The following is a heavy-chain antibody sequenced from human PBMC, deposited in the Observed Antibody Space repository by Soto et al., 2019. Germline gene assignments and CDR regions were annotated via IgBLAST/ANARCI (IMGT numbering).Heavy chain of an antibody. CDR2: INPNSGGT. D-gene: IGHD2-15*01. V-gene: IGHV1-2*04. Sequence: ASVKASCKASGYTFTGYYMHWVRQAPGQGLEWMGWINPNSGGTNYAQKFQGWVTMTRDTSISTAYMELSRLRSDDTAVYYCARGVVMVAAPTGFGINYYYYYMDVWGKGTTVTVSS. CDR3: ARGVVMVAAPTGFGINYYYYYMDV. J-gene: IGHJ6*03. CDR1: GYTFTGYY.